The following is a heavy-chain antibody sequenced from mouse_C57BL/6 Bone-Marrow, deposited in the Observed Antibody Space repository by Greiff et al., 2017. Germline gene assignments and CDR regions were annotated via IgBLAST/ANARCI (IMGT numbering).Heavy chain of an antibody. Sequence: QVQLQESGAELARPGASVKLSCKASGYTFTSYGISWVKQRTGQGLEWIGEIYPRSGNTSYNEKFKGKATLTADESSSTAYMELRSLTSEDTAVYFGSRAPYYYGSSFYYAIDYWGQGTSVTVSS. V-gene: IGHV1-81*01. D-gene: IGHD1-1*01. CDR1: GYTFTSYG. CDR3: SRAPYYYGSSFYYAIDY. J-gene: IGHJ4*01. CDR2: IYPRSGNT.